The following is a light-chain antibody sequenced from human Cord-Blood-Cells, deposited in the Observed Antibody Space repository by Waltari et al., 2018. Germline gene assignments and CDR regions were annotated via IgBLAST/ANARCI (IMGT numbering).Light chain of an antibody. CDR3: QQYYSTPWT. Sequence: DIVMTHSPDSLAVSLGERAIINCKSSQSVLYSSNNKNYLAWYQQKPGQPPKLLIYWASTRESGVPDRFSGSGSGTDFTLTISSLQAEDVAVYYCQQYYSTPWTFGQGTKVEIK. CDR1: QSVLYSSNNKNY. J-gene: IGKJ1*01. CDR2: WAS. V-gene: IGKV4-1*01.